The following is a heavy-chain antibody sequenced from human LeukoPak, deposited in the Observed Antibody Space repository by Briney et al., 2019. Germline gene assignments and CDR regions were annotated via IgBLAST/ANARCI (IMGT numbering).Heavy chain of an antibody. CDR3: ARYETGTDAFDI. CDR1: GGSISSYY. J-gene: IGHJ3*02. V-gene: IGHV4-59*01. CDR2: IYYSGST. D-gene: IGHD1-1*01. Sequence: KTSETLSLTCTVSGGSISSYYWSWIRQPPGEGLEWIGNIYYSGSTNYNPSLRSRLTISVDTSKNQCSLKVSSVTAADTAVYYCARYETGTDAFDIWGQGTMVTVSS.